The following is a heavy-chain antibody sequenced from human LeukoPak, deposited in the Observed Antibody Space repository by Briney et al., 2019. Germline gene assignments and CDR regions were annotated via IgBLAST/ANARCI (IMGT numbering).Heavy chain of an antibody. Sequence: GASVKVSCKASGYTFTGYYMHWVRQAPGQGLEWMGWINPNSGGTNYAQKFQGRVTMTRDTSISTAYMELSRLRSDDTAVYYCARDQVVVVPAAMNWFDPWGQGTLVTVSP. J-gene: IGHJ5*02. D-gene: IGHD2-2*01. V-gene: IGHV1-2*02. CDR3: ARDQVVVVPAAMNWFDP. CDR1: GYTFTGYY. CDR2: INPNSGGT.